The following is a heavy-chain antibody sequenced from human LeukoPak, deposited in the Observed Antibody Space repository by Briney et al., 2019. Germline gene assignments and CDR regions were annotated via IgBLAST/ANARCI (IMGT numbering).Heavy chain of an antibody. J-gene: IGHJ6*02. D-gene: IGHD3-10*01. CDR2: MNPNSGNT. CDR1: GYTFTSYD. V-gene: IGHV1-8*01. Sequence: ASVKVSCKASGYTFTSYDISWVRQATGQGLERMGWMNPNSGNTGYAQKFQGRVTMTRNTSISTAYMELSSLRSEDTAVYYCARSGTGSYIYYYYYGMDVWGQGTTVTVSS. CDR3: ARSGTGSYIYYYYYGMDV.